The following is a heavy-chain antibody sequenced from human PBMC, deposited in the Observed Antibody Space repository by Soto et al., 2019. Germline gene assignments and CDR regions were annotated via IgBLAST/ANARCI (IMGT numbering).Heavy chain of an antibody. Sequence: GGALRLCCVASGFNLSHPWMTWVRQAAGKVLEWVGRIKSKTDGGTADYAAPVKGRATISRDDSKNTVYMQMNSLKTEDTAVYYCTTGIYYDILTGYHNVASWGQGA. J-gene: IGHJ5*01. D-gene: IGHD3-9*01. CDR1: GFNLSHPW. CDR3: TTGIYYDILTGYHNVAS. V-gene: IGHV3-15*01. CDR2: IKSKTDGGTA.